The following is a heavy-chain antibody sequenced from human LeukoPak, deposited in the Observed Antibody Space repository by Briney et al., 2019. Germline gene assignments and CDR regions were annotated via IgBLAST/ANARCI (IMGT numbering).Heavy chain of an antibody. CDR2: INKDGGEK. J-gene: IGHJ4*02. V-gene: IGHV3-7*01. CDR1: GFTFSSYG. CDR3: ARDMGWQQFDQ. D-gene: IGHD5-24*01. Sequence: GGTLRLSCAASGFTFSSYGMSWVRQAPGKGLERVANINKDGGEKYYMESVKGRFTISRDNAKNSLYLQMNSLTVEDTAVYYCARDMGWQQFDQWGQGTLVTVSS.